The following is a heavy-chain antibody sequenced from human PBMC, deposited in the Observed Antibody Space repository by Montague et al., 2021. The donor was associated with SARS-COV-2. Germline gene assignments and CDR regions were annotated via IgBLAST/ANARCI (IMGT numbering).Heavy chain of an antibody. CDR3: ARAVNDYCSGGSGYSFTWFDR. V-gene: IGHV3-7*01. CDR2: IKQDGSEK. J-gene: IGHJ5*02. Sequence: SRSLSLAASGFTFSSYWMSWVRQAPGKGLERVANIKQDGSEKYYVDSVKGRFTISRDNAKNSLYLQMNSLRAEDTAVYYCARAVNDYCSGGSGYSFTWFDRGGQGTLVTVSS. D-gene: IGHD2-15*01. CDR1: GFTFSSYW.